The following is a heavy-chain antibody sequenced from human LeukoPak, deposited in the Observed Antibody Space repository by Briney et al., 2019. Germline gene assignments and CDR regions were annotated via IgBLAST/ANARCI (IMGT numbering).Heavy chain of an antibody. V-gene: IGHV4-31*03. J-gene: IGHJ4*02. D-gene: IGHD3-22*01. CDR1: GGSISSGGYY. CDR3: ASLIMYYYDSSGYTY. CDR2: IYYSGST. Sequence: SETLSLTCTVSGGSISSGGYYWSWIRQHPGKGLEWIGYIYYSGSTYYNPSLKSRVTISVDTCKNQFSLKLSSVTAADTAVYYCASLIMYYYDSSGYTYWGQGTLVTVSS.